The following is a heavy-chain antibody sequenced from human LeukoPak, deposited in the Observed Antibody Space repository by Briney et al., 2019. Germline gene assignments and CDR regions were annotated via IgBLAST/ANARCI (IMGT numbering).Heavy chain of an antibody. CDR3: ARCPYCSGASCSRDY. V-gene: IGHV4-59*01. Sequence: PSETLSLTCTVSGGSISSYYWSWIRQPPGKGLEWIGYIYYSGSTYYNPSLKSRVTISVDTSKNQFSLKLSSVTAADTAVYYCARCPYCSGASCSRDYWGQGTLVTVSS. D-gene: IGHD2-15*01. CDR2: IYYSGST. CDR1: GGSISSYY. J-gene: IGHJ4*02.